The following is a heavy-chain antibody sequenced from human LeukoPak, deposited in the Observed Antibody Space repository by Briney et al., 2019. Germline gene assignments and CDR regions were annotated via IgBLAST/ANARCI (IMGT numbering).Heavy chain of an antibody. Sequence: GGSLRLSCAASGFTFSSYAMSWVRQAPGKGLECVSSISGSGGCTYYADSVKGRFTISRDNFKNTLYLQMNSLRAEDTAVYYCAKGIVMVRGVINEYYFDYWGQGTLVTVSS. D-gene: IGHD3-10*01. CDR2: ISGSGGCT. CDR3: AKGIVMVRGVINEYYFDY. V-gene: IGHV3-23*01. CDR1: GFTFSSYA. J-gene: IGHJ4*02.